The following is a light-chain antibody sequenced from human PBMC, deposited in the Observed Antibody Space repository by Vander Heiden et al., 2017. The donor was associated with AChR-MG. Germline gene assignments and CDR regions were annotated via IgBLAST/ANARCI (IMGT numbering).Light chain of an antibody. Sequence: QSALTQPASVSGSTGQSITISCTGTSNDVGSHYSVSWYQQHPGKAPKLMIYDVHNRPSGVSNRFSGSRSDNTASLTLSGLQAEDEADYYCSSYTNSGTVIFGGGTKLTVL. J-gene: IGLJ2*01. CDR3: SSYTNSGTVI. CDR2: DVH. CDR1: SNDVGSHYS. V-gene: IGLV2-14*03.